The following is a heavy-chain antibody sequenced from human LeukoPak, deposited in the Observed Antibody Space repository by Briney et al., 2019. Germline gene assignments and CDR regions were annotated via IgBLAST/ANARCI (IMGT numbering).Heavy chain of an antibody. J-gene: IGHJ4*02. CDR1: GYTFTAYH. Sequence: ASVKVSYTAFGYTFTAYHIHWVRQAPGQGLEYMGCINPNSVGANYAAKFQGRITMTNDPSITTAYIELSSLRSDDAAMFYCARSFNTGANEGASYWGQGTLVTVSS. D-gene: IGHD1-7*01. V-gene: IGHV1-2*02. CDR2: INPNSVGA. CDR3: ARSFNTGANEGASY.